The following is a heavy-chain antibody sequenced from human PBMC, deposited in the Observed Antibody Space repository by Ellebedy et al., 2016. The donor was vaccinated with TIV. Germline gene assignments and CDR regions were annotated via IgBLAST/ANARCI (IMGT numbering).Heavy chain of an antibody. V-gene: IGHV3-9*01. CDR1: GFPFPNYG. D-gene: IGHD6-19*01. CDR3: AKARLQWLSYDAFDI. Sequence: GGSLRLSCAASGFPFPNYGMHWVRQAPGKGLEWVSGISWNSGSMAYAGSVKGRFTISRDNAKNSLYLQMNNLIPEDTAFYYCAKARLQWLSYDAFDIWGQGTMVTVSS. CDR2: ISWNSGSM. J-gene: IGHJ3*02.